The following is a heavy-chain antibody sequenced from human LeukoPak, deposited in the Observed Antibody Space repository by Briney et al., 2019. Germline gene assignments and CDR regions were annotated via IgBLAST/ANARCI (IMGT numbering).Heavy chain of an antibody. CDR3: AREINVGTWELLPSAFDI. J-gene: IGHJ3*02. Sequence: SETLSLTCTVSGGSVSSGGSVSSGSYYWSWIRQPPGKGLEWIGYIHNSGSTNYNPSLKSRVTISIDTSKNQFSLKLSSVTAADTAVYYCAREINVGTWELLPSAFDIWGQGTMVTVSS. D-gene: IGHD1-26*01. CDR2: IHNSGST. V-gene: IGHV4-61*01. CDR1: GGSVSSGGSVSSGSYY.